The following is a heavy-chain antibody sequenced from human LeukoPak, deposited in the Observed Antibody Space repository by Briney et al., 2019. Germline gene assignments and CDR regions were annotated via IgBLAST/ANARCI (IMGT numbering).Heavy chain of an antibody. CDR2: INHSGST. V-gene: IGHV4-34*01. CDR3: ARGVSGITIFGVVIRRAWFDP. Sequence: SETLSLTCAVYGGSFSGYYWSWIRQPPGKGLEWIGEINHSGSTNYNPSLKSRVTISVDTSKNQFSLKLSSVTAADTAVYYCARGVSGITIFGVVIRRAWFDPWGQGTLVTVSS. D-gene: IGHD3-3*01. CDR1: GGSFSGYY. J-gene: IGHJ5*02.